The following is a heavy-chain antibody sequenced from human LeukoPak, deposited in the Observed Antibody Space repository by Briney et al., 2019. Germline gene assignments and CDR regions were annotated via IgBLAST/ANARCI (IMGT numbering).Heavy chain of an antibody. D-gene: IGHD2-8*02. CDR3: AKDSGGGVYYFDY. V-gene: IGHV3-23*01. Sequence: PGGSLRLSCAAPGFTFSSYAMSWVRQAPGKGLEWVSAISGSGGSTYYADSVKGRFTISRDNSKNTLYLQMNSLRAEDTAVYYCAKDSGGGVYYFDYWGQGTLVTVSS. J-gene: IGHJ4*02. CDR1: GFTFSSYA. CDR2: ISGSGGST.